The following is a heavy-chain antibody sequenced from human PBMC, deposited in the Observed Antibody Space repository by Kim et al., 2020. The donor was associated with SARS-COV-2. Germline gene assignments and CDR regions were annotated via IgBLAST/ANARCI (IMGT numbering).Heavy chain of an antibody. Sequence: PGQRLEWMGWINAGNGNTKYSQKFQGRVTITRDTSASTAYMELSSLRSEDTAVYYCARLYYYDSIPDYWGQGTLVTVSS. V-gene: IGHV1-3*01. J-gene: IGHJ4*02. CDR3: ARLYYYDSIPDY. D-gene: IGHD3-22*01. CDR2: INAGNGNT.